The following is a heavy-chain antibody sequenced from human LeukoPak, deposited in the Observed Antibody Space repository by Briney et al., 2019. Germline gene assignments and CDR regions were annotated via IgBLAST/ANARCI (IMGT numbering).Heavy chain of an antibody. Sequence: GASVTVSCKASGYTFTRYAIHWVRQAPGQGLEWMGRINTNTGNPTYAQDFTGRFVLSLDTSVSTAYLQITSLKAEDTAVYYCARDRDWFDPWGQGTLVTVSS. CDR3: ARDRDWFDP. CDR2: INTNTGNP. V-gene: IGHV7-4-1*02. J-gene: IGHJ5*02. D-gene: IGHD3-10*01. CDR1: GYTFTRYA.